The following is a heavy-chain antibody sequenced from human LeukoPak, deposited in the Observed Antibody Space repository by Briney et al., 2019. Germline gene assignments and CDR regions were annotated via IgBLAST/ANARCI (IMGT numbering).Heavy chain of an antibody. CDR3: VGITMVRGVIITSDY. Sequence: GESLKISWKGSGYSFTSYWIGWVRQMPGKGLEWVGIIYPGDSDTRYSPSFQGQVTISADKSISTAYLQWSSLKASDTAMYYCVGITMVRGVIITSDYWGQGTLVTVSS. D-gene: IGHD3-10*01. CDR2: IYPGDSDT. V-gene: IGHV5-51*01. CDR1: GYSFTSYW. J-gene: IGHJ4*02.